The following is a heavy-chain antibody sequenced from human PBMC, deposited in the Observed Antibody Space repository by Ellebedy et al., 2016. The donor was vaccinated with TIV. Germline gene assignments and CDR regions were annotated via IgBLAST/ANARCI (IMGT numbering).Heavy chain of an antibody. V-gene: IGHV4-59*12. CDR2: IYYNGRT. Sequence: SETLSLXCTVSGGSLSRNYWSWIRQPPGKGLEWIGDIYYNGRTNFNPSLKSRVTVSVDASKNHFFLRLTSVTAADSGVYYCARGRGGSYSIPFDYWGQGTLVTVSA. D-gene: IGHD1-26*01. J-gene: IGHJ4*02. CDR1: GGSLSRNY. CDR3: ARGRGGSYSIPFDY.